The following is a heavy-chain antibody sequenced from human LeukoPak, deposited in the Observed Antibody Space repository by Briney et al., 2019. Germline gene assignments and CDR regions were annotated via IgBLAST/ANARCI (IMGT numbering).Heavy chain of an antibody. Sequence: AASVKVSCKASGYTFTSYYMHWVRQAPGQGLEWMGISNPSGGSTSYAQKFQGRVTVTRDASTSTVYMELSSLRSEDTAVYYCARDKGQWLENWVFDYWGQGTLVTVSS. D-gene: IGHD6-19*01. CDR2: SNPSGGST. CDR3: ARDKGQWLENWVFDY. CDR1: GYTFTSYY. J-gene: IGHJ4*02. V-gene: IGHV1-46*01.